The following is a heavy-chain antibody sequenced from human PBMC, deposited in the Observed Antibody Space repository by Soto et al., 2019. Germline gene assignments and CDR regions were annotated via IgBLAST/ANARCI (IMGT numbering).Heavy chain of an antibody. D-gene: IGHD6-13*01. Sequence: ASVKVSCKASGYTFTSYGISWVRQAPGQGLEWMGWISAYNGNTNHAQKLQGRVTMTTDTSTSTAYMELRSLRSDDKAVYYCAREKGYSSSCYGGLASSARGFDYWGQGTLVTVSS. CDR3: AREKGYSSSCYGGLASSARGFDY. J-gene: IGHJ4*02. CDR1: GYTFTSYG. CDR2: ISAYNGNT. V-gene: IGHV1-18*04.